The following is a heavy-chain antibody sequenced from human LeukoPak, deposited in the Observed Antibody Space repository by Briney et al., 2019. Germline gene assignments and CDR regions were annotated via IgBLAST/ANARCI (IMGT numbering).Heavy chain of an antibody. D-gene: IGHD3-22*01. CDR3: ARESYYDSSGYYREDY. CDR2: ISGSGGST. V-gene: IGHV3-23*01. CDR1: GFTFSNYA. J-gene: IGHJ4*02. Sequence: GGSLRLSCAASGFTFSNYAMSWVRQAPGKGLEWVSAISGSGGSTYYADSVKGRFTISRDNSKNTLYLQMNSLRAEDTALYYCARESYYDSSGYYREDYWGQGTLVTVSS.